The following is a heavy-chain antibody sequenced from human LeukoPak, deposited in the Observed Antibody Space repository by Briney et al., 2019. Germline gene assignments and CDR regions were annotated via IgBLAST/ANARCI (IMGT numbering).Heavy chain of an antibody. D-gene: IGHD6-13*01. CDR3: AKGAAAGLVDWFDP. CDR1: GFIFSNYA. J-gene: IGHJ5*02. CDR2: ITGRGDET. Sequence: GGSLRLSCAASGFIFSNYALMWVRQAPGKGLEWVSSITGRGDETFYAASVKGRFSLSRDNSKNMLYLQMYSLGAEDTAIYHCAKGAAAGLVDWFDPWGQGTLVTVSS. V-gene: IGHV3-23*01.